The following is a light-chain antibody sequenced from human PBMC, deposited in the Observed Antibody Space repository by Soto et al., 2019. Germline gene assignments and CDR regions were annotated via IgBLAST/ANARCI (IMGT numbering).Light chain of an antibody. Sequence: EILMTQSPATLSVSPGERATLFCRASQSVSNKLAWYQQKPGQTPRLLIFNASTRATGIPARFSGSGSGTEFTLTISSVQSADLAVYYCQHYNNYLAWTFGQGTKVEVK. V-gene: IGKV3-15*01. CDR3: QHYNNYLAWT. J-gene: IGKJ1*01. CDR1: QSVSNK. CDR2: NAS.